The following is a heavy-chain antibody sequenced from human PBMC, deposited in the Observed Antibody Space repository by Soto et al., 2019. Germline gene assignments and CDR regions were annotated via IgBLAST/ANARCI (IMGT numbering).Heavy chain of an antibody. D-gene: IGHD6-19*01. CDR1: GYTFASYA. J-gene: IGHJ4*02. CDR2: INAGNGNT. CDR3: ARAVAVPADFDY. Sequence: GASVKVSCKASGYTFASYAMHWVRQAPGQRLEWMGWINAGNGNTKYSQKFQGRVTITRDTSASTAYMELSSLRSEDTAVFFCARAVAVPADFDYWGQGTLVTVSS. V-gene: IGHV1-3*01.